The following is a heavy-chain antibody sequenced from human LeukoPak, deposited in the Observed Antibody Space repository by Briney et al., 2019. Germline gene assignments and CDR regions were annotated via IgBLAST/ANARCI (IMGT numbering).Heavy chain of an antibody. V-gene: IGHV4-31*03. J-gene: IGHJ5*02. D-gene: IGHD1-20*01. CDR2: IYYSGST. CDR3: ARHYSLTGGRLSGYWLDP. CDR1: GGSISSGGYY. Sequence: SQTLSLTCTVSGGSISSGGYYWSWIRQHPGKGLEWIGYIYYSGSTYYNPSLKSRVTISVDTSKNQFSLKLSSVTAADTAVYYCARHYSLTGGRLSGYWLDPWGQGTLVTVSS.